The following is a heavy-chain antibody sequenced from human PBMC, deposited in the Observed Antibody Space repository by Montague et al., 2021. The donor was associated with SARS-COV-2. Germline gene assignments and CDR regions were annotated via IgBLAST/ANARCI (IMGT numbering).Heavy chain of an antibody. Sequence: SKTLSLTCTVSGGSITNNIDYWAWIHQPPGKGLEWIGSIYYTGNTYYNPSLKSRVIISVVTSKNHFTLKLSSVTAAETAVYYCARLKRYFDSSGSPSAFDFWGQGTKVTVSS. CDR3: ARLKRYFDSSGSPSAFDF. D-gene: IGHD3-22*01. J-gene: IGHJ3*01. CDR1: GGSITNNIDY. V-gene: IGHV4-39*02. CDR2: IYYTGNT.